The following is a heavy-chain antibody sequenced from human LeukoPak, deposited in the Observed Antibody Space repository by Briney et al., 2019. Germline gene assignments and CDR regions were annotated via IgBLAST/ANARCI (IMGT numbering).Heavy chain of an antibody. D-gene: IGHD4-17*01. Sequence: ASVKVSCKASGYTFTGYYMHWVRQAPGQGLEWMGWINPNSGGTNYAQKFQGRVTMTRNTSISTAYMELSSLRSEDTAVYCCATSYGDGTDYWGQGTLVTVSS. CDR1: GYTFTGYY. CDR3: ATSYGDGTDY. J-gene: IGHJ4*02. V-gene: IGHV1-2*02. CDR2: INPNSGGT.